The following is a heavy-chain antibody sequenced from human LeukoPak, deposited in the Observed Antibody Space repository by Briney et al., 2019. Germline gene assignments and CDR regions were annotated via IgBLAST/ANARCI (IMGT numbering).Heavy chain of an antibody. D-gene: IGHD4-11*01. V-gene: IGHV4-34*01. CDR2: INHSGDT. CDR1: GGAFSGNY. CDR3: ARGSRNYNNYEGADY. J-gene: IGHJ4*02. Sequence: PSETLSLTCAVYGGAFSGNYWSWIRQPPGKGLEWIGEINHSGDTKYNPSLKRRVSMSVDVSKDQFSLKLTSLTAADTAVYYCARGSRNYNNYEGADYWGQGTLVTVSS.